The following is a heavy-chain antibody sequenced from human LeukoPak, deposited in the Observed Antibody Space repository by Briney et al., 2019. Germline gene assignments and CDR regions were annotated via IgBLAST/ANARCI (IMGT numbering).Heavy chain of an antibody. Sequence: SETLSLTCAVYGGSFSGYYWSWIRQPPGKGLEWIGEINHSGSTNYNPSLKSRVTISVDTSKNQFSLKLSSVTAADTAVYYCARFSAGNSSSWYPTYYFDYWGQGTLVTVSS. CDR2: INHSGST. D-gene: IGHD6-13*01. CDR1: GGSFSGYY. J-gene: IGHJ4*02. CDR3: ARFSAGNSSSWYPTYYFDY. V-gene: IGHV4-34*01.